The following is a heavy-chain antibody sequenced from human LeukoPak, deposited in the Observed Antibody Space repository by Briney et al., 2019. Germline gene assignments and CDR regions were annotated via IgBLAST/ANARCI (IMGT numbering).Heavy chain of an antibody. CDR1: GYTFTGSY. CDR3: ASTGSSSTGFDY. Sequence: GASVKVSCKASGYTFTGSYMHWVRQATGQGLEWMGWMNPNSGDTGYAQKFQGRVTMTRNTSISTAYMELSSLRSEDTAVYYCASTGSSSTGFDYWGQGTLVTVSS. J-gene: IGHJ4*02. CDR2: MNPNSGDT. V-gene: IGHV1-8*02. D-gene: IGHD6-13*01.